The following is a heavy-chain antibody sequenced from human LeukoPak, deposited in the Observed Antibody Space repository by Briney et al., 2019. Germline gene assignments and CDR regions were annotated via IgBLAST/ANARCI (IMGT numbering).Heavy chain of an antibody. J-gene: IGHJ4*02. CDR1: GGSISSGSYC. V-gene: IGHV4-61*10. Sequence: PSETLSHTCTVSGGSISSGSYCWSWIRQPAGKGLEWIGHIYSSGSTNYNPSLKSRVTILVDTSKNQFSLKLISVTAADTAVYYCARGVGSGYTDYWGQGALVTVSS. CDR2: IYSSGST. D-gene: IGHD3-22*01. CDR3: ARGVGSGYTDY.